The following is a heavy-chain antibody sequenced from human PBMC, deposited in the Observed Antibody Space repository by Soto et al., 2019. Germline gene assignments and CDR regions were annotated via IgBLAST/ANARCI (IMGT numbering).Heavy chain of an antibody. CDR1: GYTFTSYY. V-gene: IGHV1-46*01. CDR2: INPSGGST. D-gene: IGHD3-3*01. CDR3: ARGEEPYYDFWSQYFDY. Sequence: ASVKVSCKASGYTFTSYYMHWVRQAPGQGLEWMGIINPSGGSTSYAQKFQGRVTMTRGTSTSTVYMELSSLRSEDTAVYYCARGEEPYYDFWSQYFDYWGQGTLVTVSS. J-gene: IGHJ4*02.